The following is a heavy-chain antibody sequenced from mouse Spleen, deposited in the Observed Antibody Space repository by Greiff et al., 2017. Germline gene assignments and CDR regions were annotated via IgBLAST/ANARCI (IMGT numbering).Heavy chain of an antibody. CDR2: IRNKANGYTT. CDR3: ARDGYDGDYFDY. V-gene: IGHV7-3*01. J-gene: IGHJ2*01. Sequence: EVKLVESGGGLVQPGGSLSLSCAASGFTFTDYYMSWVRQPPGKALEWLGFIRNKANGYTTEYSASVKGRFTISRDNSQSILYLQMNALRAEDSATYYCARDGYDGDYFDYWGQGTTLTVSS. CDR1: GFTFTDYY. D-gene: IGHD2-2*01.